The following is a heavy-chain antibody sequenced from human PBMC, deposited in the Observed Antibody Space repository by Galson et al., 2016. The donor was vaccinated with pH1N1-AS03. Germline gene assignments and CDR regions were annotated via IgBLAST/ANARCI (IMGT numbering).Heavy chain of an antibody. CDR2: IKNRENGRTT. CDR3: TTDDYGDYRGTGAGTNDAFDI. D-gene: IGHD4-17*01. CDR1: GFTFSNAW. V-gene: IGHV3-15*01. J-gene: IGHJ3*02. Sequence: SLRLSCAASGFTFSNAWMSWVRQAPGKGLEWVGLIKNRENGRTTDYAAPVKGRFTISRDDSKNTLYLQMNSLKTEDTAVYYCTTDDYGDYRGTGAGTNDAFDIWGQGTIVTVSS.